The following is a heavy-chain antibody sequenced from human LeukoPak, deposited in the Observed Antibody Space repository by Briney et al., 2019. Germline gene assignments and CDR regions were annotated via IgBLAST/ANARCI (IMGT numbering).Heavy chain of an antibody. Sequence: RPSETLSLTCTVSGGSISSSSYYWGWVRQPPGKGLEWIGSISYSGSTYDNPSLKSRVTISVDTSKNQFSLKLSSVTAADTAVYYCARGFEQLVSLYYYGMDVWGQGTTVTVSS. J-gene: IGHJ6*02. V-gene: IGHV4-39*01. CDR3: ARGFEQLVSLYYYGMDV. CDR2: ISYSGST. CDR1: GGSISSSSYY. D-gene: IGHD6-13*01.